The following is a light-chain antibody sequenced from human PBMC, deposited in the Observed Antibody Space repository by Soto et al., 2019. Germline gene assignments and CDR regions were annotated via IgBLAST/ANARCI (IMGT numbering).Light chain of an antibody. Sequence: EIVLTQSPATLSLSPGERATLSCRASQSVNSYLAWYQQKPGQAPRLLIYDKSNRATGIPARFSGSGSVTDFTLTISSLEPEDFAVYYCQQRSNWLLTFGGGTKVEIK. CDR1: QSVNSY. V-gene: IGKV3-11*01. CDR2: DKS. J-gene: IGKJ4*01. CDR3: QQRSNWLLT.